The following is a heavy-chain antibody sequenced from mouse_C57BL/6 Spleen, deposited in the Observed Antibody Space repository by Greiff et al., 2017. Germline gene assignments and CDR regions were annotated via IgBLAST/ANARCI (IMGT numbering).Heavy chain of an antibody. CDR3: ASGGSSTTVVAPIDY. V-gene: IGHV1-39*01. CDR2: INPNYGTT. CDR1: GYSFTDYN. Sequence: VQLQQSGPELVKPGASVKISCKASGYSFTDYNMNWVKQSNGQSLEWIGVINPNYGTTSYNQKFKGKATLTVDQSSSTAYMQLNSLTSEDSAVXYCASGGSSTTVVAPIDYWGQGTTLTVSS. J-gene: IGHJ2*01. D-gene: IGHD1-1*01.